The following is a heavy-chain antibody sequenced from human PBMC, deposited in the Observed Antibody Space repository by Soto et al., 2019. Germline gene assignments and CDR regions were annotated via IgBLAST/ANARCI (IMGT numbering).Heavy chain of an antibody. Sequence: QVQLVQSGAEVKKPGASVKVSCKASGYTFSGYYIHWVRQAPGQGLEWMGWVNPNGGGTHFAQKFQGRVTMTSDTSINTAYMDLTRLTSDDTAVYYCARGPDWTTASPDYWGQGTLVTVSS. V-gene: IGHV1-2*02. CDR2: VNPNGGGT. CDR1: GYTFSGYY. D-gene: IGHD6-6*01. J-gene: IGHJ4*02. CDR3: ARGPDWTTASPDY.